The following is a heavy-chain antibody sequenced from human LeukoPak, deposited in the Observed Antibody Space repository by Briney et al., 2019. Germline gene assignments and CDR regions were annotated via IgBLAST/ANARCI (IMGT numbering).Heavy chain of an antibody. CDR1: GFTFSGSA. V-gene: IGHV3-73*01. CDR2: IRTKANNYAT. D-gene: IGHD3-22*01. CDR3: TTESDYYDSSGWSFDY. J-gene: IGHJ4*02. Sequence: GGSLKLSCAASGFTFSGSAMHWVRQASGKGLEWVGRIRTKANNYATGYAASVKGRFTISRDDSKNTAYLQMNSLKTEDTAVYYCTTESDYYDSSGWSFDYWGQGTLVTVSS.